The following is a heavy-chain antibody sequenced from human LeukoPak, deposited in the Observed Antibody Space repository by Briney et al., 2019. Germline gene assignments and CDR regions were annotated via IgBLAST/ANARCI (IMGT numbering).Heavy chain of an antibody. CDR1: GGSISSYY. D-gene: IGHD3-22*01. CDR3: ARVGGYYDSSGLSNDAFDI. Sequence: SETLSLTSTVSGGSISSYYWSWIRQPPGKGLEWSGYIYYSVSTNYNPSLKSRVTISVDTSKNQFSLKLSSVTAADTAVYYCARVGGYYDSSGLSNDAFDIWGQGTMVTVSS. CDR2: IYYSVST. J-gene: IGHJ3*02. V-gene: IGHV4-59*01.